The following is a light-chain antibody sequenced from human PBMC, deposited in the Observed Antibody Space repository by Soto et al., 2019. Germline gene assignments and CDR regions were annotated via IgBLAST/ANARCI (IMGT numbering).Light chain of an antibody. CDR1: QSVSSN. Sequence: DIVLTQSPAPLSVSPGGRATLSCRASQSVSSNLAWYQQKPGQAPSLIIYGASTRATGTPARFSGSGSGTEFTLTISSLQSEDVAVYYCQQYIRWPLTFGGGTKVDIK. J-gene: IGKJ4*01. CDR3: QQYIRWPLT. CDR2: GAS. V-gene: IGKV3-15*01.